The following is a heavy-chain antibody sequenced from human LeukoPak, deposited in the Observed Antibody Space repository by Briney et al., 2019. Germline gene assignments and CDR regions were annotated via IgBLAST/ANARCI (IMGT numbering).Heavy chain of an antibody. CDR1: GFTFSSYG. Sequence: GGSLRLSCAASGFTFSSYGMHWVRQAPGKGLEWVAFIRYDGSNKYYADSVKGRFTISRDNSKNTLYLQMNSLRAEDTAVYYCARGGLGYCSGGSCYRYYNWFDPWGQGTLVTVPS. CDR2: IRYDGSNK. V-gene: IGHV3-30*02. D-gene: IGHD2-15*01. J-gene: IGHJ5*02. CDR3: ARGGLGYCSGGSCYRYYNWFDP.